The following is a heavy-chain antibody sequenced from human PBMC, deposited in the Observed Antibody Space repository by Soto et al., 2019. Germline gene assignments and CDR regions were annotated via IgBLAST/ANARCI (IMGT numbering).Heavy chain of an antibody. J-gene: IGHJ4*02. CDR2: ISSSSSYI. CDR3: ASHPRDSSGYWYYFDY. Sequence: EVQLVESGGGLVKPGGSLRLSCAASGFTFSSYSMNWVRQAPGKGLEWVSSISSSSSYIYYADSVKGRFTISRDNAKNSLYLQMNSLRAEDTAVYYCASHPRDSSGYWYYFDYWDQGTLVTVSS. V-gene: IGHV3-21*01. D-gene: IGHD3-22*01. CDR1: GFTFSSYS.